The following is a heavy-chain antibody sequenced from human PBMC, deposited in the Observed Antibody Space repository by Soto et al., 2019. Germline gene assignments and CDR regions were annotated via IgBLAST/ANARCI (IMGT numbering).Heavy chain of an antibody. D-gene: IGHD3-10*02. CDR3: AKGGATAAVLDY. CDR1: GFAFRSYG. J-gene: IGHJ4*02. CDR2: ISYDKNTI. V-gene: IGHV3-30*18. Sequence: QIQLVESGGGVVQPGRSLRLSCAASGFAFRSYGMHWVRQVPGRGLVWLSVISYDKNTIHYAGSVRGRFTISRDNSKNTVYLDIKSLRPEDTAIYYCAKGGATAAVLDYWGQGTLVTVSP.